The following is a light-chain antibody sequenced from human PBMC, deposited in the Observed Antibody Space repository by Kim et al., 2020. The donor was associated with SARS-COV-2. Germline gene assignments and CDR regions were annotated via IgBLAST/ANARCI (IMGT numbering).Light chain of an antibody. J-gene: IGKJ1*01. Sequence: LSASVGDRVTITCRASQSISNWLAWYQQKPGKAPKLLIYKASTLESGVPSRFSGSGSGTAFTLTINSLQPDDFATYYCQQYNSYWTFGQGTKVDIK. CDR1: QSISNW. V-gene: IGKV1-5*03. CDR3: QQYNSYWT. CDR2: KAS.